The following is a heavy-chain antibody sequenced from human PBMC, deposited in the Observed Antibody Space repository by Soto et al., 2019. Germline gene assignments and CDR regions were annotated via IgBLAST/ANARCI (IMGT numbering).Heavy chain of an antibody. CDR2: INHSGNT. Sequence: SETLSLTCAVYGGSFSGYYWSWIRQPPGKGLEWIGEINHSGNTNYNPSLKSRVTISVDTSKNQFSLKLSSVTAADTAVYYCAREPGSYDLWSGYHIYGMDVWGQGTTVTVYS. CDR1: GGSFSGYY. V-gene: IGHV4-34*01. D-gene: IGHD3-3*01. CDR3: AREPGSYDLWSGYHIYGMDV. J-gene: IGHJ6*02.